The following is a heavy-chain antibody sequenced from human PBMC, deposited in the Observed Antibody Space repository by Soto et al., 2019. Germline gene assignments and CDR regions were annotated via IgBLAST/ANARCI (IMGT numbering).Heavy chain of an antibody. J-gene: IGHJ6*02. CDR2: FSGSGGNI. V-gene: IGHV3-23*01. CDR3: AKDPPWTVGPLAMDV. D-gene: IGHD2-2*01. Sequence: EVQLLESGGGLVQPGGSLRLSCVASGFTFSTHAMSWVRQAPGKGLEWVSTFSGSGGNIYYAESVKGRLTISRDDSKNTLYLQMNSLRVQDTAVYYCAKDPPWTVGPLAMDVWGQGTTVTVSS. CDR1: GFTFSTHA.